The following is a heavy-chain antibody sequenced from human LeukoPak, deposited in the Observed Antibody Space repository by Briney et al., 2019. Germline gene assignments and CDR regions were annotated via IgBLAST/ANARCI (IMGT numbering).Heavy chain of an antibody. CDR2: IYYSGST. Sequence: SETLSLTCTVSGGSISSSSYYWGWIRQPPGKGLEWIGSIYYSGSTYYNPSLKSRVTISVDTSENQFSPKLSSVTAADTAVYYCAGITGTEDYYYMDVWGKGTTVTVSS. V-gene: IGHV4-39*07. D-gene: IGHD1-20*01. J-gene: IGHJ6*03. CDR1: GGSISSSSYY. CDR3: AGITGTEDYYYMDV.